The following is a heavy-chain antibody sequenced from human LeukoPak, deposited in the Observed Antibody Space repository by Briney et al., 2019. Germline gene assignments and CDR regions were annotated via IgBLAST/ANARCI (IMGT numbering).Heavy chain of an antibody. CDR1: GGSISSYY. V-gene: IGHV4-34*01. D-gene: IGHD2-21*02. CDR2: INHSGST. Sequence: PSETLSLTCTVSGGSISSYYWSWIRQPPGKGLEWIGEINHSGSTNYNPSLKSRVTISVDTSKNQFSLKLSSVTAADTAVYHCARLSYCGGHCYCFDYWGQGTLVTVFS. J-gene: IGHJ4*02. CDR3: ARLSYCGGHCYCFDY.